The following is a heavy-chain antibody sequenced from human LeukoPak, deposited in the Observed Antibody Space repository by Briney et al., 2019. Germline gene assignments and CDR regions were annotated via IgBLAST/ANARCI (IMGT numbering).Heavy chain of an antibody. CDR2: ISGSGGST. D-gene: IGHD5-18*01. V-gene: IGHV3-23*01. CDR3: AKDLIAYSYGYAGRSNFDY. Sequence: ETLSLTCTVSGDSINSLDLWSWVRQAPGKGLEWVSGISGSGGSTYYADSVKGHFTISRDNSKNTLYLQMNSLRAEDTAIYYCAKDLIAYSYGYAGRSNFDYWGQGTLVTVSS. CDR1: GDSINSLD. J-gene: IGHJ4*02.